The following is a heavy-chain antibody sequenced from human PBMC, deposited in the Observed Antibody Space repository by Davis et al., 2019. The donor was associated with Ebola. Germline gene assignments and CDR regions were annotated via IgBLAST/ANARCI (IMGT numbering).Heavy chain of an antibody. CDR2: INHSGST. CDR1: GGSFSGYY. CDR3: AGPGIIIVRGGYMDV. V-gene: IGHV4-34*01. D-gene: IGHD3-10*01. J-gene: IGHJ6*03. Sequence: PSETLSLTCAVYGGSFSGYYWSWIRQPPGKGLEWIGEINHSGSTNYNPSLKSRVTISIDTSKNQFSLKLTSVTAADTAVYYCAGPGIIIVRGGYMDVWGKGTTVTVSS.